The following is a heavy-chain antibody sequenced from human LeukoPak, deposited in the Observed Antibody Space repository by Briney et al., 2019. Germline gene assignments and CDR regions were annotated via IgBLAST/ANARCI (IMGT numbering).Heavy chain of an antibody. Sequence: GGSLRLSCAASGFTFSNYWMSWVRQAPGKGLEWVASIKQDGTETHYVDSVKGRSTISKDNAKSSLYLQLNSLRAEDTAVYYCAREDHSNYEYWGQGTLVTVSS. CDR3: AREDHSNYEY. CDR1: GFTFSNYW. J-gene: IGHJ4*02. D-gene: IGHD4-11*01. V-gene: IGHV3-7*03. CDR2: IKQDGTET.